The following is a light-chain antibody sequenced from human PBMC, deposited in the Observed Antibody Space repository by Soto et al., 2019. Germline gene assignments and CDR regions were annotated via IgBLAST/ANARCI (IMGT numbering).Light chain of an antibody. CDR3: QQYNSWPVT. V-gene: IGKV3D-15*01. Sequence: EIVMTQSPATRSVSPGERATLSCRASQSVGSDLAWYQQKPGQAPRLVIYDIFTRATGVATRISGSGSGTEYTLTISSLQSEDFAVYYCQQYNSWPVTFGGGTKVEIK. J-gene: IGKJ4*01. CDR1: QSVGSD. CDR2: DIF.